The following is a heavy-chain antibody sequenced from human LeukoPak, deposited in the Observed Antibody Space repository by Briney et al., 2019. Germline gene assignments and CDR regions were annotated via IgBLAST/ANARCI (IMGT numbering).Heavy chain of an antibody. J-gene: IGHJ4*02. Sequence: SETLSLTCTVSGGSISSYYWSWIRQPPGKGLEWIGYIYYSGSTNYNPSLKSRVTISVDTSKNQFSLKLSSVTAADTAVYYCARLVRGGAVAGRFDYWGQGTLVTVSS. CDR2: IYYSGST. V-gene: IGHV4-59*12. CDR3: ARLVRGGAVAGRFDY. CDR1: GGSISSYY. D-gene: IGHD6-19*01.